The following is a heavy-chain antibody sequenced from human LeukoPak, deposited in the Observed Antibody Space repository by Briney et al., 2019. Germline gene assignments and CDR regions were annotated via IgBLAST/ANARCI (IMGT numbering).Heavy chain of an antibody. Sequence: PGGSLRLSCAASGFTFSSYSMSWVRQAPGKGLEWVGRIKSKADGETIDYAAPVKGRFTFSRDDSKNMLYLQMNSLKSEDTAVYYCSTLTSRGLSDSWGQGTLVTVSS. CDR1: GFTFSSYS. D-gene: IGHD1-20*01. CDR3: STLTSRGLSDS. CDR2: IKSKADGETI. J-gene: IGHJ4*02. V-gene: IGHV3-15*01.